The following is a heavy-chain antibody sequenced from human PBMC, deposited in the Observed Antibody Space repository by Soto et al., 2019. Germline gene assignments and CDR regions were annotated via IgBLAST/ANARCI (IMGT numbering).Heavy chain of an antibody. D-gene: IGHD6-13*01. V-gene: IGHV1-69*01. CDR2: IIPYYNTL. Sequence: QAQVVQSGAEVRKPGSSVKLSCKASEGTFNSYAIAWVRQAPGQGLEWMGGIIPYYNTLNYAQKFQDRVTMTAEDSTNTVYMELCSQRSYDTAVYFCASGASRWYAGFFDSWEQGTRVTVSS. CDR1: EGTFNSYA. CDR3: ASGASRWYAGFFDS. J-gene: IGHJ4*02.